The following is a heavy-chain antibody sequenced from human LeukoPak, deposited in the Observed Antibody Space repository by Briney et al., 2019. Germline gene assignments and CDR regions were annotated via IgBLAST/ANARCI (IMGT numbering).Heavy chain of an antibody. CDR2: IYYSGST. V-gene: IGHV4-31*03. D-gene: IGHD3-10*02. Sequence: SETLSLTCTVSGGSISSGGYYWSWIRQHPGKGLEWIGYIYYSGSTYYNPSLKSRVTISVDTSKNQFSLKLSSVTAADTAVYYCARAIIADYVRSRFDPWGQGTLVTVSS. CDR3: ARAIIADYVRSRFDP. CDR1: GGSISSGGYY. J-gene: IGHJ5*02.